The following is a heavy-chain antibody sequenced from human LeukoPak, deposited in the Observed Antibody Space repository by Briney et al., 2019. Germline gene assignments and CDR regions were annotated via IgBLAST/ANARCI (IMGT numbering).Heavy chain of an antibody. CDR1: GYTFTGYY. Sequence: RASVKVSCTASGYTFTGYYMHWVRQAPGQGLEWMGWINPNSGGTNYAQTFQGRVTMTRGTSISTAYMELSRLRSDDTAVYYCARGAPQYYYDNSGYLDYWGQGTLVTVSS. V-gene: IGHV1-2*02. CDR2: INPNSGGT. J-gene: IGHJ4*02. CDR3: ARGAPQYYYDNSGYLDY. D-gene: IGHD3-22*01.